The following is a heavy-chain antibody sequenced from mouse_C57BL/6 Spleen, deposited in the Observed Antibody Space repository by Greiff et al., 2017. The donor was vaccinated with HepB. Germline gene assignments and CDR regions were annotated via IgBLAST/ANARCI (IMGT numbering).Heavy chain of an antibody. D-gene: IGHD1-1*01. Sequence: VQLQQPGAELVRPGTSVKLSCKASGYTFTSYWMHWVKQRPGQGLEWIGVIDPSDSYTNYNQKFKGKATLTVDTSSSTAYMQLSSLTSEDSAVYYCASLYYGSSYEYFDVWGTGTTVTVSS. V-gene: IGHV1-59*01. CDR2: IDPSDSYT. CDR3: ASLYYGSSYEYFDV. J-gene: IGHJ1*03. CDR1: GYTFTSYW.